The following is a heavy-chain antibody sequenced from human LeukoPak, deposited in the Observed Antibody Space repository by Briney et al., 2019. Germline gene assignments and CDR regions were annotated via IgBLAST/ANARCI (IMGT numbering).Heavy chain of an antibody. Sequence: GGSLRLSCAASGFTFSSYAMSWVRQAPGKGLEWVSAISGSGGSTYYADSAKGRFTISRDNAKNSLYLQMNSLRAEDMALYYCAKGGRGLYLFDYWGQGTLVTVSS. CDR3: AKGGRGLYLFDY. CDR2: ISGSGGST. CDR1: GFTFSSYA. D-gene: IGHD3-16*01. J-gene: IGHJ4*02. V-gene: IGHV3-23*01.